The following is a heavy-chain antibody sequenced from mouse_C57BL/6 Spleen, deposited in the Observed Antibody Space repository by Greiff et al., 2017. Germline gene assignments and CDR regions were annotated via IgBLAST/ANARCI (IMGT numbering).Heavy chain of an antibody. CDR1: GFTFSDYY. J-gene: IGHJ2*01. CDR3: ARDPFYDY. Sequence: EVQRVESEGGLVQPGSSMKLSCTASGFTFSDYYMAWVRQVPEKGLEWVANINYEGSSTYYLNSLRSRFILSRDNAKNILYLQMSSLKSEDTATYYCARDPFYDYWGQGTTLTVSS. V-gene: IGHV5-16*01. CDR2: INYEGSST.